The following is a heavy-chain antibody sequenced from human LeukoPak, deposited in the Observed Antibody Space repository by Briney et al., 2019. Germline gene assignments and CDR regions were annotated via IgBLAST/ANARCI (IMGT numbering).Heavy chain of an antibody. Sequence: ASLRLSCSASGFTFSSYARSWVRQAPGKGLEWFSGISASGSSKDYAYSVKGRITSSRDNSKNPLYLQMNSLRAEAPAVYSCAKLCSGGSCYWTCWGQGTLVTVSS. CDR1: GFTFSSYA. J-gene: IGHJ4*02. D-gene: IGHD2-15*01. CDR3: AKLCSGGSCYWTC. V-gene: IGHV3-23*01. CDR2: ISASGSSK.